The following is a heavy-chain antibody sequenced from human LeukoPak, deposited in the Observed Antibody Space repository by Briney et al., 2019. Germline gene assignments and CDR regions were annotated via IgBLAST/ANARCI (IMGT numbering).Heavy chain of an antibody. J-gene: IGHJ4*02. D-gene: IGHD2-15*01. CDR1: GGTFSSYA. CDR3: ARDGRERATNLDC. V-gene: IGHV1-69*05. Sequence: ASVKVSCKASGGTFSSYAISWVRQAPGQGLEWMGGIIPIFGTANYAQKFQGRVTITTDASTSTAYMELSSLRSEDTAVYYCARDGRERATNLDCWGEGTLVTVSS. CDR2: IIPIFGTA.